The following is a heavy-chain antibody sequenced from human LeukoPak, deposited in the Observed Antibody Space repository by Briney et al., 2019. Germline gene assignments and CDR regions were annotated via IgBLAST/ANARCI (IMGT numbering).Heavy chain of an antibody. Sequence: KTSETLSLTCAVYGGSFSGYYWSWIRQPPGKGLEWIGEINHSGSTNYNPSLKSRVTISVDTSKNQFSLKLSSVTAADTAVYYCARLHYSNSNGMDVWGQGTTVTVSS. V-gene: IGHV4-34*01. D-gene: IGHD4-11*01. CDR2: INHSGST. CDR3: ARLHYSNSNGMDV. CDR1: GGSFSGYY. J-gene: IGHJ6*02.